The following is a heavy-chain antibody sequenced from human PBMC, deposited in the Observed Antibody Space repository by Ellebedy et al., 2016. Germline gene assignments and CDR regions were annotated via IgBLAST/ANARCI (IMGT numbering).Heavy chain of an antibody. D-gene: IGHD2-15*01. CDR3: ASGGRGYFDL. CDR1: GYTFTGYY. V-gene: IGHV1-69*13. CDR2: IIPMFGTT. J-gene: IGHJ2*01. Sequence: ASVKVSCKASGYTFTGYYMHWVRQAPGQGLEWMGGIIPMFGTTNYAQKFQGRLTITADESTRTAYMELSSLRSEDLALYYCASGGRGYFDLWGRGTLVTVST.